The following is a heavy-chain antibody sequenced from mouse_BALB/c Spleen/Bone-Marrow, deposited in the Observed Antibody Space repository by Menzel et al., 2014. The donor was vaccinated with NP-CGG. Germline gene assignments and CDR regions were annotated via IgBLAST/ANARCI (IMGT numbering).Heavy chain of an antibody. J-gene: IGHJ3*01. CDR2: IYPGDGET. Sequence: QVQLQQSGAGLVRPGSSVKISCKASGYAFSSYWMTWVKQRPGQGLEWIGQIYPGDGETNYNGKFKGKATLTADKSSSTAYMQLSGLTSEDSAVYFCAKVTTGFAYWGQGTLVTVSA. V-gene: IGHV1-80*01. D-gene: IGHD2-2*01. CDR3: AKVTTGFAY. CDR1: GYAFSSYW.